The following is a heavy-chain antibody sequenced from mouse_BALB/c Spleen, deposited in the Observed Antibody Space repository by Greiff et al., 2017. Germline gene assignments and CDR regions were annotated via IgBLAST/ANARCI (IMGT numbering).Heavy chain of an antibody. CDR2: IDPENGDT. V-gene: IGHV14-4*02. Sequence: DVQLQESGAELVRSGASVKLSCTASGFNIKDYYMHWVKQRPEQGLEWIGWIDPENGDTEYAPKFQGKATMTADTSSNTAYLQLSSLTSEDTAVYYCNADDYDYWGQGTTLTVSS. CDR1: GFNIKDYY. D-gene: IGHD2-4*01. J-gene: IGHJ2*01. CDR3: NADDYDY.